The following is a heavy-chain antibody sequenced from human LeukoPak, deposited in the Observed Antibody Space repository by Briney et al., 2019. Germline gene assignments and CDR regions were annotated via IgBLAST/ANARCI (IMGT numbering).Heavy chain of an antibody. CDR2: IYYSGST. Sequence: PSETLSLTCTVSGGSISSYYWSWIRQPPGKGLEWIGYIYYSGSTTYNPSLESRVTMSVDTSRKQISLKLNSVAAADTAVYYCARGRGSPYYVEAFDVWGQGTVVTVSS. V-gene: IGHV4-59*01. CDR1: GGSISSYY. J-gene: IGHJ3*01. D-gene: IGHD3-22*01. CDR3: ARGRGSPYYVEAFDV.